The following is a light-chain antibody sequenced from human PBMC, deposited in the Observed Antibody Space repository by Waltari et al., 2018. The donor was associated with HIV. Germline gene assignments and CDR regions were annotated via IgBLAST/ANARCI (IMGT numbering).Light chain of an antibody. CDR1: SASVTTSHY. Sequence: QTVVTQETSFSVSPGGTVTLTCGLSSASVTTSHYPSWYQQTPGQAPLTLIYLTSSRSSGVPNRFSGSSLWNKVSLTITGAQADDESDYYCVLFLGNGIWVFGGGTKVTVL. CDR3: VLFLGNGIWV. V-gene: IGLV8-61*01. J-gene: IGLJ3*02. CDR2: LTS.